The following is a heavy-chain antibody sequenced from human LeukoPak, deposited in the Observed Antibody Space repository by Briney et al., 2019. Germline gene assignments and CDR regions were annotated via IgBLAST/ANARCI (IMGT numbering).Heavy chain of an antibody. Sequence: GRSLRLSCAASGFTFSSFCMHWVRQAPGKGLEWVAVIWNDGSHEYYADSEKGRFTISRDNSRNTVYPQMNSLRAEDTAVYYCAKVATESGVSHFDCWGQGSLVTVSS. V-gene: IGHV3-33*06. CDR1: GFTFSSFC. J-gene: IGHJ4*02. CDR2: IWNDGSHE. CDR3: AKVATESGVSHFDC. D-gene: IGHD5/OR15-5a*01.